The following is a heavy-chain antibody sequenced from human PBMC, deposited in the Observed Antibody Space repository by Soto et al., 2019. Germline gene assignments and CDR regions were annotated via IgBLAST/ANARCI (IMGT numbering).Heavy chain of an antibody. D-gene: IGHD1-1*01. CDR2: IFWDDDK. CDR3: ALRQGTTFDK. V-gene: IGHV2-5*02. Sequence: QITLKESGPTLVKPTQTLTLTCTFSGFSLSTTGVGVGWIRQPPGKALEWLALIFWDDDKRYSPSLKTRLTITKDTSNNQVVLIMTNMDPVDTATYYCALRQGTTFDKWGQGTMVTVSS. CDR1: GFSLSTTGVG. J-gene: IGHJ3*02.